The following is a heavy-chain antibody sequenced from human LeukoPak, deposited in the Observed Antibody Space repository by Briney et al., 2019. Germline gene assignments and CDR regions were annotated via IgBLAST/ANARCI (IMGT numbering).Heavy chain of an antibody. D-gene: IGHD3-22*01. Sequence: PGRSLRLSCAPSGFTFSSYGMHWVRQAPGKGLEWVAFISYDGSNKYYSDSVKGRFTISRDNSKNTLYLQMNSLRVEDTAVYYCATDYDSSHWGQGTLVTVSS. CDR2: ISYDGSNK. CDR1: GFTFSSYG. J-gene: IGHJ4*02. V-gene: IGHV3-30*03. CDR3: ATDYDSSH.